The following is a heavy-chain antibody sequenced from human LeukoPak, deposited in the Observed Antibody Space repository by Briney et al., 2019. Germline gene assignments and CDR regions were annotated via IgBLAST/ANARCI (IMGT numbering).Heavy chain of an antibody. J-gene: IGHJ4*02. CDR3: VKPYYFSSGSFN. CDR2: IKHDGSEK. V-gene: IGHV3-7*01. Sequence: PGGSLRLSCAASGFTVSGNYMSWVRQAPGKGLEWVATIKHDGSEKYFMDSVKGRFIISRDNVKSSLYLQMNSLRAEDTAFYYCVKPYYFSSGSFNWGQGTLVTVSS. CDR1: GFTVSGNY. D-gene: IGHD3-10*01.